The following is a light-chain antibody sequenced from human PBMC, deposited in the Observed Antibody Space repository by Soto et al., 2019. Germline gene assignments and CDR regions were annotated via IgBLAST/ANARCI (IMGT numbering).Light chain of an antibody. J-gene: IGLJ2*01. CDR2: EVS. Sequence: QSALTQPASVSGSPGQSITISCTGTSSDVGGYNYVSWYQQHPGKAPKLMIYEVSNRPSGVSHRFSGSKSGNTASLTISGLQAEDEADYYCSSYTSTSTRVFGGGTKLHRP. V-gene: IGLV2-14*01. CDR3: SSYTSTSTRV. CDR1: SSDVGGYNY.